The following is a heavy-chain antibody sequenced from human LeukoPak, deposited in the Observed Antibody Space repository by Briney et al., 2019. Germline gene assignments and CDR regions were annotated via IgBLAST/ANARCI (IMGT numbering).Heavy chain of an antibody. CDR1: GGSISSYY. D-gene: IGHD3-10*01. J-gene: IGHJ4*02. V-gene: IGHV4-59*01. CDR3: ARHFGSGSKKYYFDY. CDR2: IYYRVTS. Sequence: SETLSLTCTVSGGSISSYYWSWIRQPPGKGLEWIGYIYYRVTSDYNPSLKSRVTMSVDMSTRQISLKLSSVTAADTAVYYCARHFGSGSKKYYFDYWGQGTLVTVSS.